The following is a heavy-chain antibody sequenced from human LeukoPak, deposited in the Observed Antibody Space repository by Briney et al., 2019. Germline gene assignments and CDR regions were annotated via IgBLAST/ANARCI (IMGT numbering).Heavy chain of an antibody. J-gene: IGHJ6*02. CDR2: INPNSGGT. CDR3: ARDVGYCSSTSCSLGYYHYYGMDV. CDR1: GYTFTGYY. V-gene: IGHV1-2*02. D-gene: IGHD2-2*01. Sequence: ASVKVSCKASGYTFTGYYMHWVRQAPGQGLEWMGWINPNSGGTNYAQKFQGRVTMTRDTSISTAYMELSRLRSDDTAVYYCARDVGYCSSTSCSLGYYHYYGMDVWGQGTTVTVSS.